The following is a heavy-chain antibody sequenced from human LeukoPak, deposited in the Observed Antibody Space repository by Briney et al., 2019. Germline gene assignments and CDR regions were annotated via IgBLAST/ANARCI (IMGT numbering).Heavy chain of an antibody. CDR1: GGSISSYY. CDR3: ARFSITIFGVAIADAFDI. D-gene: IGHD3-3*01. CDR2: IYYSGST. Sequence: SETLSFTCTVSGGSISSYYWSWIRQPPGKGLEWIGYIYYSGSTNYNPSLKSRVTISVDTSKNQFSLKLSSVTAADTAVYYCARFSITIFGVAIADAFDIWGQGTMVTVSS. V-gene: IGHV4-59*01. J-gene: IGHJ3*02.